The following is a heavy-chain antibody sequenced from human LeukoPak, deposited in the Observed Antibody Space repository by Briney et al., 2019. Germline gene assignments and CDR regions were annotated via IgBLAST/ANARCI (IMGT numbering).Heavy chain of an antibody. CDR2: ISAYNGNT. Sequence: ASVKVSCKASGYTFTSYGISWVRQAPGQGLEWMGWISAYNGNTNYAQKLQGRVTMTTDTSTTTAYMELRSRRSDDTAVYYCARPYYDSSAPPYDYWGQGTLVTVSS. D-gene: IGHD3-22*01. CDR1: GYTFTSYG. J-gene: IGHJ4*02. CDR3: ARPYYDSSAPPYDY. V-gene: IGHV1-18*01.